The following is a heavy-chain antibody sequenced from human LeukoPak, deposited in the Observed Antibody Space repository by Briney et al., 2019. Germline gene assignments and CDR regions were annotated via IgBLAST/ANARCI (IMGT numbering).Heavy chain of an antibody. J-gene: IGHJ4*02. CDR1: GFTFSSYG. D-gene: IGHD2-2*01. V-gene: IGHV3-23*01. Sequence: GGSLRLSCAASGFTFSSYGMSWVRQAPGKGLEWVSAICGRDGSTYYADSVKGRFTISRDNSKNTLYLQMSSLRAEDTAVYYCAKDKSERFCSITSCYYFDYWGQGTLVTVSS. CDR2: ICGRDGST. CDR3: AKDKSERFCSITSCYYFDY.